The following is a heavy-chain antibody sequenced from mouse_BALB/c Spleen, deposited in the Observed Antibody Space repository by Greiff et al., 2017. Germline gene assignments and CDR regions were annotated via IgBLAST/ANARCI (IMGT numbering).Heavy chain of an antibody. CDR3: ARDDQGDY. Sequence: EVKLMESGGGLVQPGGSLKLSCAASGFTFSSYGMSWVRQTPDKRLELVATINSNGGSTYYPDSVKGRFTISRDNAKNTLYLQMSSLKSEDTAMYYCARDDQGDYWGQGTTLTVSS. V-gene: IGHV5-6-3*01. CDR2: INSNGGST. CDR1: GFTFSSYG. J-gene: IGHJ2*01.